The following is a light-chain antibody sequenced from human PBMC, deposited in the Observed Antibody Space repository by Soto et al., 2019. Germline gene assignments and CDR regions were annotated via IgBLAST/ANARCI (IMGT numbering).Light chain of an antibody. V-gene: IGKV4-1*01. CDR3: QQYYTTLT. CDR2: WAS. CDR1: QSILYSSDNKNY. J-gene: IGKJ4*01. Sequence: DIVMTQSPDSLAVSLGERATINCKSSQSILYSSDNKNYLAWYQQKPGQPPKLLIYWASTRDSGVPDRFSGSGSGADFTLTISSLRAEDVAVYSCQQYYTTLTFGGGTRVEIK.